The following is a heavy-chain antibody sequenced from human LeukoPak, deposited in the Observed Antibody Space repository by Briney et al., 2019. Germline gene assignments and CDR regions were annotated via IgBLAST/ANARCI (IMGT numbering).Heavy chain of an antibody. CDR3: ARAQYSGSYSGGGYFDY. Sequence: PGRSLRLSCAASGFTFSSYAMHWVRQAPGKGLEWVAVISYDGSNKYYADSVKGRFTISRDNSKNTLYLQMNSLRAEDTAVYYCARAQYSGSYSGGGYFDYWGQGTLVTVSS. V-gene: IGHV3-30*04. CDR2: ISYDGSNK. CDR1: GFTFSSYA. D-gene: IGHD1-26*01. J-gene: IGHJ4*02.